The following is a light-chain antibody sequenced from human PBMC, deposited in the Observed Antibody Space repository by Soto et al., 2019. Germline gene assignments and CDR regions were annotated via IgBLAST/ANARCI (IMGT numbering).Light chain of an antibody. Sequence: QSALTQPPSVSGSPGQSVTISCTGTSTDFVTYNRVSWYQQPPGTAPKLIVYEVTNRPSGVSYRFSGSKSGNTASLTISGLQAEAEADYFCSSYTGSGTLIFGGGTKLTVL. V-gene: IGLV2-18*02. CDR1: STDFVTYNR. CDR3: SSYTGSGTLI. J-gene: IGLJ2*01. CDR2: EVT.